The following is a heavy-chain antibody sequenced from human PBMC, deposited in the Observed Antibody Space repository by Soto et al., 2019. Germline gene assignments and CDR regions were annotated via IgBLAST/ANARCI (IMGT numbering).Heavy chain of an antibody. V-gene: IGHV3-15*07. CDR1: GFTSSDAW. D-gene: IGHD1-26*01. CDR2: IKSKADGGKT. Sequence: LRLSCAASGFTSSDAWINWVRQAPGKGLEWVGRIKSKADGGKTEFAASVKGRFTISRDDSKSVVYLQMNSLRTDDTAVYYCSRLPPNNWGAPLDFWGQGTLVTVSS. J-gene: IGHJ4*02. CDR3: SRLPPNNWGAPLDF.